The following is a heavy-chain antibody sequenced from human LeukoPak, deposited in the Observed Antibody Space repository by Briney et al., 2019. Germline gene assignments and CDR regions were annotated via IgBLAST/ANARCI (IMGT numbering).Heavy chain of an antibody. V-gene: IGHV4-4*02. CDR1: GGSISSSNW. CDR2: IYHSGST. Sequence: PSETLSLTCAVSGGSISSSNWWSWVRRPPGKGLEWIGEIYHSGSTNYNPSLKSRVTISVDKSKNQFSLKLSSVTAADTAVYYCASRDIVVVPAAQPFDYWGQGTLVTVSS. CDR3: ASRDIVVVPAAQPFDY. J-gene: IGHJ4*02. D-gene: IGHD2-2*01.